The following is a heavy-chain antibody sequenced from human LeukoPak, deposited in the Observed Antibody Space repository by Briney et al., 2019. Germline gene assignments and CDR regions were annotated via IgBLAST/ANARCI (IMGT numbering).Heavy chain of an antibody. D-gene: IGHD4-23*01. V-gene: IGHV1-46*01. CDR2: INPSGGST. CDR3: ARGLENDYGGNSYFQH. Sequence: ASVKVSCKASGYTFTSYYMHWVRQAPGQGLEWMGIINPSGGSTSYAQKFQGRVTMTRDTSTSTVYMELSSLRSEDTAVYYCARGLENDYGGNSYFQHWGRGTLVTVSS. CDR1: GYTFTSYY. J-gene: IGHJ1*01.